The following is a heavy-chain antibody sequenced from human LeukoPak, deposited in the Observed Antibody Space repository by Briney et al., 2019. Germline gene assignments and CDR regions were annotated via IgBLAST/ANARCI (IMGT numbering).Heavy chain of an antibody. CDR2: INPNGGGT. Sequence: ASVKVSCKASGYTFTDYYMHWVRQAPGQGLEWMGWINPNGGGTNFAQKFQGRVAMTRDTSISTAYLELGSLRSDDTAVYFCARARWQLVPYFDSWGQGTLVTVSS. CDR3: ARARWQLVPYFDS. D-gene: IGHD6-6*01. CDR1: GYTFTDYY. V-gene: IGHV1-2*02. J-gene: IGHJ4*02.